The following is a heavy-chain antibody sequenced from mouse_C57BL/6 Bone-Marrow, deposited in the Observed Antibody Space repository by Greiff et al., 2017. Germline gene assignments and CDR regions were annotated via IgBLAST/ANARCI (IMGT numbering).Heavy chain of an antibody. CDR2: INPSSGYT. J-gene: IGHJ1*03. V-gene: IGHV1-4*01. Sequence: QVQLQQSGAELARPGASVKMSCKASGYTFTSYTMHWVKQRPGPGLEWIGYINPSSGYTKYNQKFKDKATLTADKSSSTAYMQLSSLTSEDSAVYYCARYYYGSSSSWYFDVWGTGTTVTVSS. CDR1: GYTFTSYT. CDR3: ARYYYGSSSSWYFDV. D-gene: IGHD1-1*01.